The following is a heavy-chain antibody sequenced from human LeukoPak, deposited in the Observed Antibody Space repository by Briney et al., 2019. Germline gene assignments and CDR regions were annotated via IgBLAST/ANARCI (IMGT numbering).Heavy chain of an antibody. J-gene: IGHJ4*02. Sequence: GGSLRLSCSASGFNVSSNYMSWVRQAPGRGLEWVSIIYSGGSTHYAESVKGRFTISRAKSKNTLYLQMNSLRAEDTAVYYCARDLTADFWSGYSGYFDYWGQGTLVTVSS. CDR3: ARDLTADFWSGYSGYFDY. CDR2: IYSGGST. D-gene: IGHD3-3*01. V-gene: IGHV3-66*01. CDR1: GFNVSSNY.